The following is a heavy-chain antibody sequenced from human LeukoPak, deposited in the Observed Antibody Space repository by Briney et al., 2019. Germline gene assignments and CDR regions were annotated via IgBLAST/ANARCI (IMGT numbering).Heavy chain of an antibody. CDR2: IYPGDSDT. CDR1: GYSFTSYW. Sequence: GESLKISCKGSGYSFTSYWIGWVRRMPGKGLEWMGIIYPGDSDTRYSPSFQGQVTISADKSISTAYLQWSSLKASDTAMYYCARRAKLGYCSSTSCSYYFDYWGQGTLVTVSS. J-gene: IGHJ4*02. V-gene: IGHV5-51*01. D-gene: IGHD2-2*01. CDR3: ARRAKLGYCSSTSCSYYFDY.